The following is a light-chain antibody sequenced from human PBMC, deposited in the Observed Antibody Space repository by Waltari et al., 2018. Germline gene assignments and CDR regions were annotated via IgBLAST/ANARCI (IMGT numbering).Light chain of an antibody. Sequence: QSALTQPPSVSKSLGQSVTISCTGTSSYIGASSFVPWYFQHPGTAPRLLIYDVRKRPPGVSDRFSGSKSGNTASLTISGLQAEDEADYYCCAYRSDNTFLFGGGTRLTVL. CDR3: CAYRSDNTFL. V-gene: IGLV2-18*02. CDR2: DVR. J-gene: IGLJ7*01. CDR1: SSYIGASSF.